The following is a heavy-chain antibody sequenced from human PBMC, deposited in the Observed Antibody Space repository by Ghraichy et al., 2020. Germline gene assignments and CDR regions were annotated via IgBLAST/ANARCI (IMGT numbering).Heavy chain of an antibody. CDR2: ISPAGATT. J-gene: IGHJ3*02. CDR1: GLTFSNYG. V-gene: IGHV3-23*01. D-gene: IGHD5-24*01. Sequence: GGSLRLSCAATGLTFSNYGMSWVRQGPGKELEWVSAISPAGATTKYADSVKGRFTISRDNSKSTLFLQMNSLRAEDTATYYCARRRDGNDFGAFDMWGQGTMVTVSS. CDR3: ARRRDGNDFGAFDM.